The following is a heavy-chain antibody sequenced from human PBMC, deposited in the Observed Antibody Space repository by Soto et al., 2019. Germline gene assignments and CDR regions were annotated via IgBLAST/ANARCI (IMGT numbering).Heavy chain of an antibody. Sequence: QVQLVQSGAEVRKPGASVKVSCEASGYTFTSYDIYWVRQATGQGLEWMGWMNPNTGNSGYAQKFQGRVTVTSDTSINTVYMELSSLRSEDTAVYYCARRAETNGWNGFGADKYYFDFWGQGNLVTVSS. D-gene: IGHD1-1*01. CDR3: ARRAETNGWNGFGADKYYFDF. J-gene: IGHJ4*02. CDR2: MNPNTGNS. CDR1: GYTFTSYD. V-gene: IGHV1-8*01.